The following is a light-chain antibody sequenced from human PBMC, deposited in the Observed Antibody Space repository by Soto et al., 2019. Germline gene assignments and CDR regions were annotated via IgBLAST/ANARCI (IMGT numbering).Light chain of an antibody. CDR3: QQYNNWPIGLYT. J-gene: IGKJ2*01. CDR2: AAS. CDR1: QSISSN. Sequence: EIMITQSPATLSVSPGERATLSCRASQSISSNLAWYQYKPGQAPRLLIYAASTRATGVPARFSGSGSGTEFTLTISSLQSEDFEVYYCQQYNNWPIGLYTFGQGTK. V-gene: IGKV3-15*01.